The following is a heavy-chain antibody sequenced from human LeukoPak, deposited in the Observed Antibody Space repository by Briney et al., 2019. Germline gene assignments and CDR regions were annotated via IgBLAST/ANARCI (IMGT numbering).Heavy chain of an antibody. J-gene: IGHJ4*02. Sequence: GSLRLSCAASGFTFSSYAMGWVRQAPGKGLEWVSAISGSGGSTYYADSVKGRFTNSRDNSKNTLYLQMNSLRAEDTAVYYCAKDLYYDFWSGYYGLDYWGQGTLVTVSS. CDR1: GFTFSSYA. CDR3: AKDLYYDFWSGYYGLDY. CDR2: ISGSGGST. V-gene: IGHV3-23*01. D-gene: IGHD3-3*01.